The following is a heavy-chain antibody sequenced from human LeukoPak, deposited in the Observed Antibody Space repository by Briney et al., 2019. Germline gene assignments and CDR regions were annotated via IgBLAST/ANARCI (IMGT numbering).Heavy chain of an antibody. CDR1: GFTCSSYS. CDR3: ARGLANYDILTGYYPFDY. CDR2: ISSSSGYI. Sequence: PGGTLRFSCAASGFTCSSYSMNWVRQAPGKGLEWVSTISSSSGYIHHADPVKGRFTISRDNAKNPLYLQMNSLRAEDTAVYYCARGLANYDILTGYYPFDYWGQGTLVTVSS. D-gene: IGHD3-9*01. J-gene: IGHJ4*02. V-gene: IGHV3-21*01.